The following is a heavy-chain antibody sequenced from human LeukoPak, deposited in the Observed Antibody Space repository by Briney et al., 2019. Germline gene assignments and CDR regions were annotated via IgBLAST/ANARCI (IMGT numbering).Heavy chain of an antibody. CDR1: GFIFSNYA. CDR3: AKSGGYSSAWYYFDY. J-gene: IGHJ4*02. CDR2: LSGSGGIT. V-gene: IGHV3-23*01. Sequence: GGSLRLSCAAPGFIFSNYAMNWVRQAPGKGLEWVSTLSGSGGITYYADSVKGRFTISRDSSKNTLYLQMNSLRAEDTAVYYCAKSGGYSSAWYYFDYWGQGTLVTVSS. D-gene: IGHD6-19*01.